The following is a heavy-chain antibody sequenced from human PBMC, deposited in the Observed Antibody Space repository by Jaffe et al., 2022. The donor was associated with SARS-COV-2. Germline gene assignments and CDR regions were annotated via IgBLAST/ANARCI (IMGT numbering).Heavy chain of an antibody. J-gene: IGHJ4*02. D-gene: IGHD1-26*01. CDR1: GFSFGDHA. Sequence: EVQLVESGGGLVQPGRSLRLSCTTSGFSFGDHAMTWVRQAPGKGLEWVGFIRSNAYGGTADYAASVKGRFTISRDDSKSIAYLQMNSLKTGDTAVYYCTRGRSGSYPLDYWGQGTLVTVSS. V-gene: IGHV3-49*04. CDR3: TRGRSGSYPLDY. CDR2: IRSNAYGGTA.